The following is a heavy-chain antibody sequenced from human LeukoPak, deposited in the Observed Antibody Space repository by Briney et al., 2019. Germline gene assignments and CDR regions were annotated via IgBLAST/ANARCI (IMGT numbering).Heavy chain of an antibody. J-gene: IGHJ4*02. V-gene: IGHV3-21*01. Sequence: GGSLRLSCAASGFTFSTYSMNWVRQAPGKGLDWVSSISSSSSYIYYADSVKGRFTISRDNAKNSLYLQMNSLRAEDTAVYYCARDPWGSQGYWGQGTLVTVSS. CDR3: ARDPWGSQGY. CDR2: ISSSSSYI. CDR1: GFTFSTYS. D-gene: IGHD7-27*01.